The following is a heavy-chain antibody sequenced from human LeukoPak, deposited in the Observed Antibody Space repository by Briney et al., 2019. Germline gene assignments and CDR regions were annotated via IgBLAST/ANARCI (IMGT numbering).Heavy chain of an antibody. CDR1: GFTFRSYG. CDR3: AKDYRIAVAGTSDY. CDR2: IRYDGSNK. V-gene: IGHV3-30*02. Sequence: GGSLRLSCAASGFTFRSYGMHWVRQAPGKGLEGVAFIRYDGSNKYYADSVKGRFTISRDNSKNTLYLQMNSLRAEDTAVYYCAKDYRIAVAGTSDYWGQGTLVTVSS. D-gene: IGHD6-19*01. J-gene: IGHJ4*02.